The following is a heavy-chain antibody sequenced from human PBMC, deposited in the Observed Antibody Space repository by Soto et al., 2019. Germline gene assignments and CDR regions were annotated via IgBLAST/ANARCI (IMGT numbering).Heavy chain of an antibody. V-gene: IGHV4-4*02. Sequence: QVQLQESGPGLVKPSGTLSLTCAVSGGSISSTDWWSWVRQPPGKGLEWIGEIYHGGSTNYNPSLKSRVTISVDRSKNQFSLKLTSVTAADTAVYYCARSKSGGSYYFDYWGQGALVTVSS. J-gene: IGHJ4*02. CDR1: GGSISSTDW. CDR2: IYHGGST. CDR3: ARSKSGGSYYFDY. D-gene: IGHD1-26*01.